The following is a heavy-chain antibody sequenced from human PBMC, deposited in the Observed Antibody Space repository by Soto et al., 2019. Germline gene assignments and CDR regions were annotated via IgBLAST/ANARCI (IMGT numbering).Heavy chain of an antibody. CDR2: ISYSGSI. CDR1: GGSVSSGSYY. D-gene: IGHD3-3*01. Sequence: PSETLSLTCTVSGGSVSSGSYYWNWIRQPPGKGLEWMGYISYSGSISYNPSLKSRVTVSVDRSKNQFSLKLSSVTAADTAVYYCARASHDFWSAFLGYFNFWGQGTLVTVSS. CDR3: ARASHDFWSAFLGYFNF. V-gene: IGHV4-61*01. J-gene: IGHJ4*02.